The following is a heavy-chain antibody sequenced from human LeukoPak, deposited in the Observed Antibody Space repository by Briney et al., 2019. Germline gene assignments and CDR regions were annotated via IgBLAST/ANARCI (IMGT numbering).Heavy chain of an antibody. CDR2: INPSGGST. V-gene: IGHV1-46*01. CDR1: GYTFTSYY. J-gene: IGHJ6*04. Sequence: ASVKLSCKASGYTFTSYYMHWVRQAPGQGLEWMGIINPSGGSTSYAQKFQGRVTMTRDTSTSTVYMELSSLRSEDTAVYYCARDRTVREYSGYRNYGMDVWGKGTTVTVSS. CDR3: ARDRTVREYSGYRNYGMDV. D-gene: IGHD5-12*01.